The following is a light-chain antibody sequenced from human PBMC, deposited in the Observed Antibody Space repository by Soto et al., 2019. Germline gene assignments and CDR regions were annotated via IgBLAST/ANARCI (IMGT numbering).Light chain of an antibody. CDR1: QSISSN. CDR3: QQYTKWPWT. CDR2: RTS. V-gene: IGKV3-15*01. J-gene: IGKJ1*01. Sequence: EIVMTQSPATLSVSPGERATLSCRASQSISSNLAWYQQKPGQAPRLLMFRTSSRATGFPARFSGSGSGTEFNLTISSLQSEDFAVYYCQQYTKWPWTFGQGTKVDIK.